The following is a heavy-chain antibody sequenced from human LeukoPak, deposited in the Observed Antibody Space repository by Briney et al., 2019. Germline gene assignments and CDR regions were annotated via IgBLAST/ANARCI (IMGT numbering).Heavy chain of an antibody. CDR2: IKLDGSEQ. D-gene: IGHD3-10*01. CDR3: VKGRSGTLYYFDY. CDR1: GFMFSSYW. V-gene: IGHV3-7*03. J-gene: IGHJ4*02. Sequence: GGSLRLSCVASGFMFSSYWMSWVRQAPGKGLEWVANIKLDGSEQSYVDSVKGRFTISRDNSKNTLYLQMNSLRAEDTAVYYCVKGRSGTLYYFDYWGQGTLVTVSS.